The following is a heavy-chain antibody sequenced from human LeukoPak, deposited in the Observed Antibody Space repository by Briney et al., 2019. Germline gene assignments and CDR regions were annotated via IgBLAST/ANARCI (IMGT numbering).Heavy chain of an antibody. CDR1: GYTFTSYY. CDR2: INTNTGNP. CDR3: ARASMVITKGAFDI. V-gene: IGHV7-4-1*02. J-gene: IGHJ3*02. Sequence: ASVKVSCKASGYTFTSYYMHWVRQAPGQGLEWMGWINTNTGNPTYAQGFTGRFVFSLDTSVSTAYLQISSLMAEDTAVYFCARASMVITKGAFDIWGQGTMVTVSS. D-gene: IGHD4/OR15-4a*01.